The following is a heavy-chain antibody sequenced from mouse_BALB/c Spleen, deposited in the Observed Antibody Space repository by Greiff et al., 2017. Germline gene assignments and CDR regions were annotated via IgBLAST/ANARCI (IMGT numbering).Heavy chain of an antibody. CDR3: ARGGLYYGPYFDY. J-gene: IGHJ2*01. V-gene: IGHV1-14*01. CDR1: GYTFTSYV. CDR2: INPYNDGT. D-gene: IGHD1-2*01. Sequence: EVQLQQSGPELVKPGASVKMSCKASGYTFTSYVMHWVKQKPGQGLEWIGYINPYNDGTKYNEKFKGKATLTSDKSSSTAYMELSSLTSEDSAVYYCARGGLYYGPYFDYWGQGTTLTVSS.